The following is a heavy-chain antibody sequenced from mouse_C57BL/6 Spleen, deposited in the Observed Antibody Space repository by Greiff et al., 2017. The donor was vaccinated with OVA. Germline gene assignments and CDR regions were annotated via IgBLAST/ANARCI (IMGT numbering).Heavy chain of an antibody. CDR1: GYSFTDYN. Sequence: EVQLQQSGPELVKPGASVKISCKASGYSFTDYNMNWVKQSNGKSLEWIGVINPNYGTTSYNQKFKGKATLTVDQSSSTDYMQLNSLTSEDSAVYYCAGGVYYGSSCSYWYFDVWGTGTTVTVSS. J-gene: IGHJ1*03. D-gene: IGHD1-1*01. V-gene: IGHV1-39*01. CDR2: INPNYGTT. CDR3: AGGVYYGSSCSYWYFDV.